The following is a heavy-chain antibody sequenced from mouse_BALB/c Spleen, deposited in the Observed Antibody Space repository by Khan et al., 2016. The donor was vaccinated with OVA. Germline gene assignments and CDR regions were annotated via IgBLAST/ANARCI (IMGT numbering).Heavy chain of an antibody. V-gene: IGHV1-77*01. CDR2: IYPGSGST. Sequence: VQLQESGPELVKPGASVKMSCKASGYTFTDYVITWVKQRTGQGLEWIGEIYPGSGSTYYNEKFKDKATLTADKSSNTAYMQLSSLTSEDSAVYFWARSYDGAWFAYWGQGTLVTASA. CDR3: ARSYDGAWFAY. J-gene: IGHJ3*01. D-gene: IGHD1-1*01. CDR1: GYTFTDYV.